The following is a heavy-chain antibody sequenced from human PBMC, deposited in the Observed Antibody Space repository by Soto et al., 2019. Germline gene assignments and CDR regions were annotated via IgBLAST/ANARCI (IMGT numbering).Heavy chain of an antibody. CDR3: ARTAPMDAGDKYYYDF. D-gene: IGHD3-16*01. J-gene: IGHJ4*02. Sequence: SVKVSCKTSGGTFSTFGISWVRQAPGQGLEWMGGIIPFFGTAEYSQKFEDRITITADESTNTVYVDLRSLTSEDTAIYYCARTAPMDAGDKYYYDFWGQGALVTVSS. CDR2: IIPFFGTA. CDR1: GGTFSTFG. V-gene: IGHV1-69*13.